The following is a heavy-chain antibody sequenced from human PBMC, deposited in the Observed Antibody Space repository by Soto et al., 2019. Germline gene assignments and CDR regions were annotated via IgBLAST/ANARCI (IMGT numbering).Heavy chain of an antibody. V-gene: IGHV4-39*01. Sequence: SETLSLTCTVSGGSISSSSYYWGWIRQPPGKGLEWIGSIYYSGSTYYKPSLKSRLTMSVDTSKNQFSLKLSSVTAADTAVYYCARQGRAAAGGSFFYGLDVWGQGTTVTVSS. CDR3: ARQGRAAAGGSFFYGLDV. D-gene: IGHD6-13*01. J-gene: IGHJ6*02. CDR2: IYYSGST. CDR1: GGSISSSSYY.